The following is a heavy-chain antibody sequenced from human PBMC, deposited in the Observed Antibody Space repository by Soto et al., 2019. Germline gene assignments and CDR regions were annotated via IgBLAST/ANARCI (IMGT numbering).Heavy chain of an antibody. D-gene: IGHD2-2*01. Sequence: GASVNVSCKASGYTFTGYYMHWVRQAPGQGLEWMGWINPKSGGTHYAQKFKGWVTMTRDTSISTAYMELSRLRSDDTAVYYCARGHEQYQLLLTGVLFAYWGQGTPVTVSA. CDR1: GYTFTGYY. CDR3: ARGHEQYQLLLTGVLFAY. CDR2: INPKSGGT. V-gene: IGHV1-2*04. J-gene: IGHJ4*02.